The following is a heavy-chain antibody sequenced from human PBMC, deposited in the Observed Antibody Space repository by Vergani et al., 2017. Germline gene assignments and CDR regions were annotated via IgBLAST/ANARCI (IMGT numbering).Heavy chain of an antibody. CDR2: VEDSGYF. Sequence: QVQLQELGPGLVRPSETLSLTCTVFGGSLSGYYWNGIRQTPGEGLEWIGYVEDSGYFNYNPSLKTRVSMSSDTSNNQFSLMLSSVTVADTAVYYCARSIVSRNPPDYFDNWGQGTLVTVSS. D-gene: IGHD1-14*01. CDR3: ARSIVSRNPPDYFDN. J-gene: IGHJ4*02. V-gene: IGHV4-59*01. CDR1: GGSLSGYY.